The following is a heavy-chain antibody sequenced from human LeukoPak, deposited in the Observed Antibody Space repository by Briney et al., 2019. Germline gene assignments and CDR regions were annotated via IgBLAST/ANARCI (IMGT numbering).Heavy chain of an antibody. CDR1: GGSFIGYY. D-gene: IGHD6-19*01. CDR3: ARGTLSSGWSYYFDY. V-gene: IGHV4-34*01. J-gene: IGHJ4*02. CDR2: INHSGST. Sequence: SETLSLTCAVYGGSFIGYYWSWIRQPPGKGLEWMGEINHSGSTNYNPSIKSRVTISVDTSKNHSSLRLSSVTAADTAMYYCARGTLSSGWSYYFDYWGQGSQVTVSS.